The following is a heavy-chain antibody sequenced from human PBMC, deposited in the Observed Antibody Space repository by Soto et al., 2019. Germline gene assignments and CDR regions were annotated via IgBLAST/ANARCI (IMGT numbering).Heavy chain of an antibody. D-gene: IGHD2-15*01. J-gene: IGHJ3*01. Sequence: EVLLVESGGGLVQPGGSPRLSCAASGFTFSDYSMLWVRQAPGKGLEWLAFIGNSNNPTFYADSVRGRFTISRDNPKNSVYLQMNSLREEATAVYFCAREEGYCNGGPCYRGAFDFWGQGTIVTVSS. CDR2: IGNSNNPT. V-gene: IGHV3-21*02. CDR3: AREEGYCNGGPCYRGAFDF. CDR1: GFTFSDYS.